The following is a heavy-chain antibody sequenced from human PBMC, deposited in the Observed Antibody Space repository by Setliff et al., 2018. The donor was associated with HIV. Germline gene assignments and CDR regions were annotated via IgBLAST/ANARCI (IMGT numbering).Heavy chain of an antibody. D-gene: IGHD5-12*01. CDR2: VDPEDGET. CDR3: ARGKTWLRFLDY. J-gene: IGHJ4*02. Sequence: GASVKVSCKASGYTFSDYYMHWVQQAPGKGLEWMGRVDPEDGETKYAEKFQGRVTVTMDTSTSTAYMELRSLKSDDTAVYYCARGKTWLRFLDYWGQGTLVTVSS. CDR1: GYTFSDYY. V-gene: IGHV1-69-2*01.